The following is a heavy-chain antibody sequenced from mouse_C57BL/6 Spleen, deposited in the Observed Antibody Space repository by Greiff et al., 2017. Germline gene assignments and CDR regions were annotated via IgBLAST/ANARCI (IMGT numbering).Heavy chain of an antibody. CDR2: IDPSDSYT. J-gene: IGHJ3*01. D-gene: IGHD2-4*01. V-gene: IGHV1-59*01. CDR1: GYTFTSYW. CDR3: ARGHYDYDGAWFAY. Sequence: QVQLQQPGAELVRPGTSVKLSCKASGYTFTSYWMHWVKQRPGQGLEWIGVIDPSDSYTNYNQKFKGKATLTVDTSSSTAYMQLSSLTSEDSAVYYCARGHYDYDGAWFAYGGQGTLVTVAA.